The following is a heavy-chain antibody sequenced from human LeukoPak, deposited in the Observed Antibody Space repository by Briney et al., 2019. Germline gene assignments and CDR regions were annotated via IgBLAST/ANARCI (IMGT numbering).Heavy chain of an antibody. Sequence: SETLSLTCTVSDDSITMYYWTWIRQPPGKGLEWIGYVDHTGTTKFNPSLNGRVSISRDTSKNFFSLRLRSVTAADTAVYFCARGRVSSSTWYSTYYYFFYMDFWGKGTTVTVSS. V-gene: IGHV4-59*01. J-gene: IGHJ6*03. CDR2: VDHTGTT. CDR3: ARGRVSSSTWYSTYYYFFYMDF. CDR1: DDSITMYY. D-gene: IGHD4-11*01.